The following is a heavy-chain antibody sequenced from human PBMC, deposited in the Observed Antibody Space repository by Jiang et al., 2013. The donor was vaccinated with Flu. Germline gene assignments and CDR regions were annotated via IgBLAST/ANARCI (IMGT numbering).Heavy chain of an antibody. CDR3: ARGPRDSSGNGYYSDPSHYGMNV. CDR1: GGTFDSG. CDR2: IIPVTGRA. J-gene: IGHJ6*02. Sequence: SGAEVKKPGSSVKVSCKAAGGTFDSGISWVRQAPGQGFQWMGRIIPVTGRATYAQKFQDRVTISADMSTSTAYMDLSGLTSEDTAVYYCARGPRDSSGNGYYSDPSHYGMNVWGQGTTVSVSS. D-gene: IGHD3-22*01. V-gene: IGHV1-69*04.